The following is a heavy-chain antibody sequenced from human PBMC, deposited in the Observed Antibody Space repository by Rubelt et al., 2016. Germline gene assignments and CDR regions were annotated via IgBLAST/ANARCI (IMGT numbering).Heavy chain of an antibody. V-gene: IGHV1-2*02. CDR2: INPNSGGT. J-gene: IGHJ6*02. Sequence: QVQLVQSGAEVKKPGASVKVSCKASGHTFTGYYMHWVRQAPGQGLEWMGWINPNSGGTNYAQKFQGRVTMTRNTSISTAYMELSRRRSDETAVYYCARDQNYYDYYGMDVWGQGTTVTVSS. CDR1: GHTFTGYY. CDR3: ARDQNYYDYYGMDV.